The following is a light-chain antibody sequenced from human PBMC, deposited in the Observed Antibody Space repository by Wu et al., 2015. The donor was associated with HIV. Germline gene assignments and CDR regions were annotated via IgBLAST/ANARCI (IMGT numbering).Light chain of an antibody. V-gene: IGKV3D-20*02. Sequence: EIVLTQSPGTLSLSPGERATLSCRASQSVSSSYLAWYQQKPGQAPRLLTYDTSSRATGIPDRFSGSGSGTDFTLTVSSLEPEDFAVYYCQQRADWPLTFGGGPRWRSN. J-gene: IGKJ4*01. CDR2: DTS. CDR3: QQRADWPLT. CDR1: QSVSSSY.